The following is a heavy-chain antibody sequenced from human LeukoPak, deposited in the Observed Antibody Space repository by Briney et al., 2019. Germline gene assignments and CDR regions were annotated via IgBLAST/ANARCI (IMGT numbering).Heavy chain of an antibody. V-gene: IGHV3-23*01. CDR1: GFTFSTYA. CDR2: MSGSGGST. D-gene: IGHD3-22*01. Sequence: GGSLRLSCAASGFTFSTYAMTWVRQAPGRGLEWVSAMSGSGGSTYYADSVKGRFTISRDNSKNTLYLQMNSLRAEDTAVYYCAKDGYYDSSAYYYVRYFDLWGRGTLVTVSS. J-gene: IGHJ2*01. CDR3: AKDGYYDSSAYYYVRYFDL.